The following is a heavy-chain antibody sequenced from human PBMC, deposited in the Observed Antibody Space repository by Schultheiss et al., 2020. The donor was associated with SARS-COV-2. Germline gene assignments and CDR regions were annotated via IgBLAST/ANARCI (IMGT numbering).Heavy chain of an antibody. CDR1: GGTFRSYA. J-gene: IGHJ2*01. V-gene: IGHV1-69*01. CDR3: ARDRYDFWSGYVSYWYFDR. Sequence: GGSLRLSCKAYGGTFRSYAIRWVRQAPGQGLEWMGGIIPIFVTANYAQKFQGRVTITADESTRTAYMELSSLRSEDTAVYYCARDRYDFWSGYVSYWYFDRWGRGTLVTVSS. D-gene: IGHD3-3*01. CDR2: IIPIFVTA.